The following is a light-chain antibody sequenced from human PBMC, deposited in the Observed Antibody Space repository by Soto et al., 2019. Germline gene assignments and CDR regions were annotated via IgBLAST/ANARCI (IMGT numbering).Light chain of an antibody. Sequence: QSVLTQPPSVSGAPGQRVSISCTGSSSNIGAGYDVHWYQQLPGTAPKLLISGNSNRPSGVPDRFSGSKSGTSASLAITGLQPEDEADYYCQSYDSSLSGYVFGTGTKLTVL. CDR2: GNS. CDR3: QSYDSSLSGYV. J-gene: IGLJ1*01. CDR1: SSNIGAGYD. V-gene: IGLV1-40*01.